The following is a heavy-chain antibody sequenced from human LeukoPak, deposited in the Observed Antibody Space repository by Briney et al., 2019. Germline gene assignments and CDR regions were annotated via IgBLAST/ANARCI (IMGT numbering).Heavy chain of an antibody. CDR3: ARAGSHYDILTGYLWEVPHFDY. V-gene: IGHV1-2*06. Sequence: GASVKVSCKASGYTFTGYYMHWVRQAPGQGLEWMGRINPNSGGTNYAQKFQGRVTMTRDTSISTAYMELSRLRSDDTAVYYCARAGSHYDILTGYLWEVPHFDYWGQGTLVTVSS. CDR2: INPNSGGT. CDR1: GYTFTGYY. D-gene: IGHD3-9*01. J-gene: IGHJ4*02.